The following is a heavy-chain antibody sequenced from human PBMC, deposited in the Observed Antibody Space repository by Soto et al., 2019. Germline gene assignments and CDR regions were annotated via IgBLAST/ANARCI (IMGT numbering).Heavy chain of an antibody. CDR1: GFIFNEYG. J-gene: IGHJ6*03. D-gene: IGHD6-19*01. V-gene: IGHV3-23*01. Sequence: GGSLGLSCAASGFIFNEYGMHWVRQAPGKGLEWVAAICCSGGSTYYADSVKGRFTISRDNSKNTLYLQMNSLRAEDTAVYYCAKGAVAGPAYYYMDVWGKGTTVTVSS. CDR2: ICCSGGST. CDR3: AKGAVAGPAYYYMDV.